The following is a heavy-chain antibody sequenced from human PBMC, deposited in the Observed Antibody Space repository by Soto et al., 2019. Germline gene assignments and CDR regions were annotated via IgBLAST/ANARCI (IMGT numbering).Heavy chain of an antibody. CDR1: VYTFTGYY. Sequence: GASVKVSCKASVYTFTGYYMHWVRQAPGQGLEWMGWINPNSGGTNYAQKFQGWVTMTRDTSISTAYMELSRLRSDDTAVYYCARSRYAAGKNWFDPWGQGTLVTVSS. D-gene: IGHD6-13*01. J-gene: IGHJ5*02. CDR3: ARSRYAAGKNWFDP. CDR2: INPNSGGT. V-gene: IGHV1-2*04.